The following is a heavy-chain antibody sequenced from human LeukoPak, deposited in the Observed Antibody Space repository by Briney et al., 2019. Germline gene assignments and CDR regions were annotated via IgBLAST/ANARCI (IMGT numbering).Heavy chain of an antibody. V-gene: IGHV1-46*01. D-gene: IGHD2-8*02. CDR1: GYTFTNYL. Sequence: GASVKVSCKASGYTFTNYLLHWVRQAPGQELEWVGRITPSVDTTNYAQKFRDRVTMTRDTSTSTVYMELSSLRSEDTAVYHCVREESGGYFDYWGQGTPVTVSS. CDR3: VREESGGYFDY. CDR2: ITPSVDTT. J-gene: IGHJ4*02.